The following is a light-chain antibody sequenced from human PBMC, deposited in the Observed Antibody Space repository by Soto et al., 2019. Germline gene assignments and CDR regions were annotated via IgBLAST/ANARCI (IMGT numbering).Light chain of an antibody. CDR3: QQYNSYSPRA. V-gene: IGKV1-5*01. CDR1: QSISSW. Sequence: DIQMTQSPSTLSASVGDRVTITCRASQSISSWLAWYQQKPGKAPKLLIYDASSLASGVPSRFSGSGSGTEFTLTISSLQPDDFATYSCQQYNSYSPRAFGQGTKLEIK. CDR2: DAS. J-gene: IGKJ2*01.